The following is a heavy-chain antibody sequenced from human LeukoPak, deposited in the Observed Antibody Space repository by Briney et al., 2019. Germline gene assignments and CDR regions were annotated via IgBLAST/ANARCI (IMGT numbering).Heavy chain of an antibody. D-gene: IGHD6-13*01. CDR2: INVGNGNT. V-gene: IGHV1-3*01. Sequence: ASVKVSCKASGYTFTSYGISWVRQAPGQGLEWMGWINVGNGNTKYSQKFQGRVTITRDTSASTAYMELSSLRSEDTAVYYCASTGVMSSSWPYFDYWGQGTLVTVSS. J-gene: IGHJ4*02. CDR3: ASTGVMSSSWPYFDY. CDR1: GYTFTSYG.